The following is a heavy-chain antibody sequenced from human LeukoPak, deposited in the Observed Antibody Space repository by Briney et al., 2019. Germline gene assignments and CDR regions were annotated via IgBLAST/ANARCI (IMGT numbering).Heavy chain of an antibody. D-gene: IGHD5-18*01. CDR1: GFTFSSYG. CDR3: ARDKDTAMAFDY. CDR2: IWYGGSNK. Sequence: GGSLRLSCAASGFTFSSYGMPWVRQAPGKGLEWVAVIWYGGSNKYYADSVKGRFTISRDNSKNTLYLQMNSLRAEDTAVYYCARDKDTAMAFDYWGQGTLVTVSS. J-gene: IGHJ4*02. V-gene: IGHV3-33*01.